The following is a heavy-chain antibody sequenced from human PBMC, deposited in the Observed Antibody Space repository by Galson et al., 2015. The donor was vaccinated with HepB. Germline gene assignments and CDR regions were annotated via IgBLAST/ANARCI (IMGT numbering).Heavy chain of an antibody. Sequence: SLRISCAASGFTFSSYSMKWVRQAPGKGLEWVSYISSSSSAIYYAASVKGRCTISRDNAKNSLYLQMNSLRAEDPAVYYCAKSSGWGRWCDYWGQGTLVTVSS. CDR2: ISSSSSAI. J-gene: IGHJ4*02. CDR1: GFTFSSYS. D-gene: IGHD6-19*01. CDR3: AKSSGWGRWCDY. V-gene: IGHV3-48*04.